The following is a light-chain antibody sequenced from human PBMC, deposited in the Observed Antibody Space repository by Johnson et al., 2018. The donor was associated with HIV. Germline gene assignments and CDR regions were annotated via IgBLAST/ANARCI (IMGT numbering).Light chain of an antibody. CDR1: YSNIWSNY. Sequence: QSVLTQPPSVSAAPGQEVTISCSGSYSNIWSNYVSWYQQLPGTAPKLLIYDNNKRPSGIPDRFSGSKSGPSATLGITGLQTGDEADYYCGTWDSSLSGTDVFGTGTKVTVL. CDR3: GTWDSSLSGTDV. V-gene: IGLV1-51*01. J-gene: IGLJ1*01. CDR2: DNN.